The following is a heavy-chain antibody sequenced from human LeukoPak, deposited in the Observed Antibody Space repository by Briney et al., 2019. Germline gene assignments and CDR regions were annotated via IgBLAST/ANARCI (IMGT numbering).Heavy chain of an antibody. D-gene: IGHD4-11*01. CDR1: GFTFSSYE. V-gene: IGHV3-48*03. CDR3: ARGKRGDYSTGYYYYYMDV. Sequence: PGGSLRLSCAASGFTFSSYEMNWVRQAPGKGLEWVSYISSSGSTIYYADSVKGRFTISRDNAKNSLYLQMNSLRAEDTAVYYCARGKRGDYSTGYYYYYMDVWGKGTTVTISS. CDR2: ISSSGSTI. J-gene: IGHJ6*03.